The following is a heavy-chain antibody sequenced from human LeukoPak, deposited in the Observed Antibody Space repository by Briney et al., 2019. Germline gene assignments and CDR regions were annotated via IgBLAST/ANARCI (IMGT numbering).Heavy chain of an antibody. Sequence: PSETLSLTCTDSGDSVSSNSFYWGWIRQPPGKGLEWIGSIYYSGTTFYNPSLKSRVTTSVDSSTNQFSLELSSVTAADTAVYYCVRHNKYCPGSGANCLHWFDPWGQGILVTVSS. V-gene: IGHV4-39*01. CDR3: VRHNKYCPGSGANCLHWFDP. CDR2: IYYSGTT. CDR1: GDSVSSNSFY. D-gene: IGHD2-15*01. J-gene: IGHJ5*02.